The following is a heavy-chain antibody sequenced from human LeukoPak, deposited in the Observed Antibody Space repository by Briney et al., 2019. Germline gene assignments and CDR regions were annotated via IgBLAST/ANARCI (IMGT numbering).Heavy chain of an antibody. J-gene: IGHJ4*02. CDR2: FDPEDGET. V-gene: IGHV1-24*01. D-gene: IGHD3-9*01. CDR3: ALLRFGYYDILTGYL. CDR1: GYILTELS. Sequence: ASVKVSCKVSGYILTELSMHWVRQAPGKGLEWMGGFDPEDGETIYAQKFQGRVTMTEDTSTDTAYMELSSLRSEDTAVYYCALLRFGYYDILTGYLWGQGTLVTVSS.